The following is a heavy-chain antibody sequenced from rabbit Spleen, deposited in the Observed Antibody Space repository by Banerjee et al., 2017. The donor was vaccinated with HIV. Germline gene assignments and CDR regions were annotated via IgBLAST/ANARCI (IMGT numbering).Heavy chain of an antibody. Sequence: QEQLEESGGDLVKPEGSLTLTCTASGFSFSSSYHVCWVRQAPGKGLEWIACIYTGDGSTYYASWAKGRFTISKTSSTTVTLQMTSLTAADTATYFCVRDDVSSGFSSYGMDLWGPGTLVTVS. CDR2: IYTGDGST. CDR1: GFSFSSSYH. V-gene: IGHV1S45*01. D-gene: IGHD1-1*01. J-gene: IGHJ6*01. CDR3: VRDDVSSGFSSYGMDL.